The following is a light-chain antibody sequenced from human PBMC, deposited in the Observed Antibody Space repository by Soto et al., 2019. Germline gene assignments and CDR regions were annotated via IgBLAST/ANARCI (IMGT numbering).Light chain of an antibody. Sequence: QYALTQPASVYGSPGQSITISCTRTSSDVGDYHYVSWYQQHPGKAPKLMIYDVTNRPSGVSNRFSGSKSGNTASLTISGLQAEDEADYYCSSYTSRSTLVVFGGGTKVTVL. V-gene: IGLV2-14*01. CDR2: DVT. CDR3: SSYTSRSTLVV. J-gene: IGLJ2*01. CDR1: SSDVGDYHY.